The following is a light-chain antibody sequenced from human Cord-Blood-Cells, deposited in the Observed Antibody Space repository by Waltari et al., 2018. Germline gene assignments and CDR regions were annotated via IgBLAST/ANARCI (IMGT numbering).Light chain of an antibody. J-gene: IGKJ4*01. CDR2: AES. CDR3: QQANSFPVT. CDR1: QGISSW. Sequence: DIQMTQSPSSVSASVGDRVTITCRRGQGISSWLAWYQQKPGKAPKLLSYAESSLQSGVTSRFSGSGSVTDFTTTISSLQTEDFATYYCQQANSFPVTFGGATKVEIK. V-gene: IGKV1-12*01.